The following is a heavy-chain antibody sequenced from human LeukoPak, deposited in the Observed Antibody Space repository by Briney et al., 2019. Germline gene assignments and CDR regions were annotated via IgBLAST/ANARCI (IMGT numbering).Heavy chain of an antibody. Sequence: QPGRSLRLSCAASGFTVSSNYMSWVRQAPGKGLEWVSVIYSGGSTYYADSVKGRFTISRDNSKNTLYLQMNSLRAEDTAVYYCARVSSSGWYAYYFDYWGQGTLVTVSS. V-gene: IGHV3-53*01. CDR3: ARVSSSGWYAYYFDY. CDR1: GFTVSSNY. J-gene: IGHJ4*02. CDR2: IYSGGST. D-gene: IGHD6-19*01.